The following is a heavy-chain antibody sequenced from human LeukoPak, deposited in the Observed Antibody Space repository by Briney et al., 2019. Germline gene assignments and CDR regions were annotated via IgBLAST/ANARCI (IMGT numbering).Heavy chain of an antibody. CDR3: MRGTWGVVLDY. CDR1: GYTFSRHG. D-gene: IGHD3-3*01. V-gene: IGHV1-18*01. J-gene: IGHJ4*02. Sequence: ASVKVSCKASGYTFSRHGMTWVRQAPGQGLEWMGWISGDKGDTKYAQNLQGRVTMTTEANTAYMEMRSLTYADTAVYSCMRGTWGVVLDYWGQGTPVTVSS. CDR2: ISGDKGDT.